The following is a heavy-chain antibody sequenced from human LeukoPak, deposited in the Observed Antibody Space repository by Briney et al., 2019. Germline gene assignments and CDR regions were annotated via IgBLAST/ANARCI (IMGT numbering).Heavy chain of an antibody. CDR1: GGSISSYY. D-gene: IGHD3-10*01. Sequence: ETLSLTCTVSGGSISSYYWSWIRQPPGKGLEWIGYIYYSGSTNYNPSLKSRVTISVDTSKNQFSLKLSSVTAADTAAYYCASVYGSGSYYRGWFDPWGQGTLVTVSS. V-gene: IGHV4-59*01. CDR3: ASVYGSGSYYRGWFDP. J-gene: IGHJ5*02. CDR2: IYYSGST.